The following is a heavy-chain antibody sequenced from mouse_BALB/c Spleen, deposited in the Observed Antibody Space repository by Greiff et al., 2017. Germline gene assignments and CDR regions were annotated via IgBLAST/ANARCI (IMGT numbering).Heavy chain of an antibody. CDR1: GYSFTGYY. Sequence: VQLKESGPELVKPGASVKISCKASGYSFTGYYMHWVKQSHVKSLEWIGRINPYNGATSYNQNFKDKATLTVDKSSSTAYMELHSLTSEDSAVYYCARGGGSSPSFDYWGQGTTLTVSS. CDR3: ARGGGSSPSFDY. V-gene: IGHV1-31*01. J-gene: IGHJ2*01. CDR2: INPYNGAT. D-gene: IGHD1-1*01.